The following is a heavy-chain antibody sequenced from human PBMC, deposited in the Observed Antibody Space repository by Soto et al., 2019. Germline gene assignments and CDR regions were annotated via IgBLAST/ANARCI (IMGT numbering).Heavy chain of an antibody. V-gene: IGHV3-23*01. CDR3: AKMEGMDPWAYSFDY. Sequence: EVQVLESGGALVRPGGSLRLPCAAPGSTFADFPRSGSRKAPGKGLEWVSRIYGGGNGPHYADSVKGRVTISRDNSKNTLYLQMNSLRAEDTAVYYCAKMEGMDPWAYSFDYWGQGTLVTVSS. D-gene: IGHD2-2*03. J-gene: IGHJ4*02. CDR2: IYGGGNGP. CDR1: GSTFADFP.